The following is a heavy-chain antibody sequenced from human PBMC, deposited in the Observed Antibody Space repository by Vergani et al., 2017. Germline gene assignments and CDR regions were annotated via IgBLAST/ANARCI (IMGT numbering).Heavy chain of an antibody. CDR2: ISGSGGST. D-gene: IGHD3-3*01. Sequence: EVQLLESGGGLVQPGGSLRLSCAASGFTFSSYAMSWVRQAPGKGLEWVSAISGSGGSTYYADSVKGRFTISRDNSKNTLYPQMNSLRAEDTAVYYCAREAIFGVVHIPYYFDYWGQGTLVTVSS. CDR1: GFTFSSYA. V-gene: IGHV3-23*01. CDR3: AREAIFGVVHIPYYFDY. J-gene: IGHJ4*02.